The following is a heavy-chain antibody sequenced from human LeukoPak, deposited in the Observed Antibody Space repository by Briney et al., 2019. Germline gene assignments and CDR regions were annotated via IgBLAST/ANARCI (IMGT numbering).Heavy chain of an antibody. CDR2: IRYDGNNK. CDR3: VKDPVASAVAGTNYFDY. J-gene: IGHJ4*02. V-gene: IGHV3-30*02. CDR1: GFAFSSYG. Sequence: GGSLRLSCAASGFAFSSYGIHWVRQAPGKGLEWVAFIRYDGNNKYYADSVKGRLTISRDNSKNTLYLRMNSLRAEDTAVYYCVKDPVASAVAGTNYFDYWGQGTLVTVSS. D-gene: IGHD6-19*01.